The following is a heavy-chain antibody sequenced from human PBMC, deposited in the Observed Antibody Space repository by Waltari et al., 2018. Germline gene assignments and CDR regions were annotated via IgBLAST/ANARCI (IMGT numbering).Heavy chain of an antibody. J-gene: IGHJ2*01. V-gene: IGHV3-23*01. D-gene: IGHD2-21*02. CDR2: ISGSGGST. CDR3: ASSNPFYGGNLLRSHWYFDL. CDR1: GFTFSSYA. Sequence: EVQLLESGGGLVQPGGSLRLSCAASGFTFSSYAMSWVRQAPGKGLEWVSAISGSGGSTYYADSVKGRFTISRDNSKNTLYLQMNSLRAEDTAVYYCASSNPFYGGNLLRSHWYFDLWGRGTLVTVSS.